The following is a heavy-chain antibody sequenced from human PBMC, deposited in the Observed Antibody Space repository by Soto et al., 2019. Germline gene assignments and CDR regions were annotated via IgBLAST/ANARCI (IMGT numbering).Heavy chain of an antibody. CDR1: GFTFSSYE. Sequence: GGSLRLSCVASGFTFSSYEMNWVRQAPGKGLEWVSYISSSGSTIYYADSVKGRFTISRDNAKNSLYLQMNSLRAEDTAVYYCARSFYSSSSRWGQGTLVTVSS. V-gene: IGHV3-48*03. CDR3: ARSFYSSSSR. CDR2: ISSSGSTI. D-gene: IGHD6-13*01. J-gene: IGHJ4*02.